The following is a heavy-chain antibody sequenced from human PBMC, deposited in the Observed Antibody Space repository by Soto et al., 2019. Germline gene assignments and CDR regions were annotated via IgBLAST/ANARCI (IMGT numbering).Heavy chain of an antibody. CDR2: INHSGST. D-gene: IGHD6-19*01. Sequence: NPSETLSLTCAVYGGSFSGYYWSWIRQPPGKGLEWIGEINHSGSTNYNPSLKSRVTISVDTSKNQFSLKLSSVTAADTAVYYCARVFQWLVYYYGMDVWGQGTTVTVSS. V-gene: IGHV4-34*01. CDR1: GGSFSGYY. CDR3: ARVFQWLVYYYGMDV. J-gene: IGHJ6*02.